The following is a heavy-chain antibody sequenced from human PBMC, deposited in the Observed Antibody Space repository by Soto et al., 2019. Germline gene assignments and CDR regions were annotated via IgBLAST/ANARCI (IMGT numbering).Heavy chain of an antibody. D-gene: IGHD6-13*01. CDR2: IYYSGST. J-gene: IGHJ5*02. Sequence: KPSETLSLTCTVSGGSISSYYWSWIRQPPGKGLEWIGYIYYSGSTNYNPSLKSRVTISVDTSKNQFSLKLSSVTAADTAVYYCARLTSGYILAQKHFDPWGQGTLVTVSS. V-gene: IGHV4-59*01. CDR1: GGSISSYY. CDR3: ARLTSGYILAQKHFDP.